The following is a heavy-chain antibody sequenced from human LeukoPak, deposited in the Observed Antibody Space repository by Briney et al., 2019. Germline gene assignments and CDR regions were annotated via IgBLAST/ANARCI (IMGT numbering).Heavy chain of an antibody. J-gene: IGHJ4*02. Sequence: ASVKVSCKASGYTLTGYYMHWLRQAPGQGLEWMGWINPNSGDTNYAQKFQGRVTMTRDTSISTAYMELGRLTSDDTAVYYCAKNPYEYYFDYWGQGTLVTVSS. V-gene: IGHV1-2*02. CDR2: INPNSGDT. D-gene: IGHD5-12*01. CDR1: GYTLTGYY. CDR3: AKNPYEYYFDY.